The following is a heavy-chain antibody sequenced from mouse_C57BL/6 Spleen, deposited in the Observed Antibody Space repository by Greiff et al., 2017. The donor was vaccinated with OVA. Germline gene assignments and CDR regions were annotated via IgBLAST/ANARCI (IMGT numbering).Heavy chain of an antibody. CDR1: GFSFNTYA. D-gene: IGHD2-3*01. Sequence: EVHLVESGGGLVQPKGSLKLSCAASGFSFNTYAMNWVRQAPGKGLEWVARIRSKSNNYATYYADSVKDRFTISRDDSESMLYLQMNNLKTEDTAMYDCVRHGYYPYYAMDYWGQGTSVTVSS. CDR2: IRSKSNNYAT. CDR3: VRHGYYPYYAMDY. V-gene: IGHV10-1*01. J-gene: IGHJ4*01.